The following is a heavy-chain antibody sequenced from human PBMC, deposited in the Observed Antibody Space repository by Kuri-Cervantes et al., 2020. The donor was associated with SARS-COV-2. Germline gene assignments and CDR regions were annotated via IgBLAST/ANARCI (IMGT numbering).Heavy chain of an antibody. CDR3: ARIGGVPDYYYYGMDV. Sequence: ASVKVSCKASGYTFTSYGISWLRQAPGQGLEWMGWISAYNGNTNYAQKFQGRVTMTRNTSISTAYMELSSLRSEDTAVYYCARIGGVPDYYYYGMDVWGQGTTVTVSS. V-gene: IGHV1-18*01. CDR2: ISAYNGNT. J-gene: IGHJ6*02. D-gene: IGHD3-3*01. CDR1: GYTFTSYG.